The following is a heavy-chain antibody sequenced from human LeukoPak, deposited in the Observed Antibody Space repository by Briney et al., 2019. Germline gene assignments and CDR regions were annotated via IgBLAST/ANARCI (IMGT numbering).Heavy chain of an antibody. J-gene: IGHJ5*02. Sequence: SETLSLTCAVSGGXISSGGYSWSWIRQPPGKGLEWLGYIYHSGSTYYNPSLKSRVTISVDRSKNQFSLKLSSVTAADTAVYYCARGRGYTNWFDPWGQGTLVTVSS. CDR3: ARGRGYTNWFDP. CDR2: IYHSGST. V-gene: IGHV4-30-2*01. D-gene: IGHD5-18*01. CDR1: GGXISSGGYS.